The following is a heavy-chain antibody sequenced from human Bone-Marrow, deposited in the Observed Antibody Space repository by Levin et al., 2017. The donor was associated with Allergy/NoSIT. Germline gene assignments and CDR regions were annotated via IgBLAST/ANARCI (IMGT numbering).Heavy chain of an antibody. V-gene: IGHV3-30*18. CDR3: AKDLSADY. J-gene: IGHJ4*02. CDR1: GFTFSSYG. Sequence: GGSLRLSCAASGFTFSSYGMHWVRQAPGKGLEWVAVISYDGSNKYYADSVKGRFTISRDNSKNTLYLQMNSLRAEDTAVYYCAKDLSADYWGQGTLVTVSS. CDR2: ISYDGSNK. D-gene: IGHD3-3*01.